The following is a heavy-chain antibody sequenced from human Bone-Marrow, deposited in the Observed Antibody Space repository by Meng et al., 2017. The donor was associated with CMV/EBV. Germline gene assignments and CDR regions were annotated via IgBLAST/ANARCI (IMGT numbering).Heavy chain of an antibody. CDR1: GYSFTSYW. D-gene: IGHD2-21*01. V-gene: IGHV5-51*01. J-gene: IGHJ6*02. CDR2: IYPGDSDT. CDR3: AREDCRAYYYYAMDV. Sequence: GESLKISCKGSGYSFTSYWIAWVRQMPGKGLEWVGIIYPGDSDTRYSPSFQGQVTISADKSISTAYLQWSSLKASDTAMYYCAREDCRAYYYYAMDVWGQGTTVTVSS.